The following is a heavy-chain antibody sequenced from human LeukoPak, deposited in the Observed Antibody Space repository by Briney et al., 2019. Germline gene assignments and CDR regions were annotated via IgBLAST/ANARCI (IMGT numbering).Heavy chain of an antibody. V-gene: IGHV4-39*07. CDR1: GGSISSSSYY. Sequence: PSETLSLTCTVSGGSISSSSYYWGWIRQPPGKGLEWIGSIYYSGSTYYNPSLKSRVTISVDTSKNQFSLKLSSVTAADTAVYYCARASNYYDSSGYLIWREVGSGTTLQPLFDYWGQGTLVTVSS. CDR2: IYYSGST. D-gene: IGHD3-22*01. J-gene: IGHJ4*02. CDR3: ARASNYYDSSGYLIWREVGSGTTLQPLFDY.